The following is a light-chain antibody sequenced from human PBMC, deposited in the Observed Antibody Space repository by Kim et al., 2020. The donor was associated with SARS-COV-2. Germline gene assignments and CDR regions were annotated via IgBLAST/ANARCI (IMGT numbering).Light chain of an antibody. J-gene: IGKJ4*01. Sequence: EIAMTQSPATLSVSPGERTPLSCRASQNVNSNLVWYQQKPGQAPRLLIYGASARATGIPDRFSGSGSGTEFTLTIRRLQPEDFAIYYCQQYNNWPRTFGGGTKVEL. CDR3: QQYNNWPRT. CDR2: GAS. V-gene: IGKV3-15*01. CDR1: QNVNSN.